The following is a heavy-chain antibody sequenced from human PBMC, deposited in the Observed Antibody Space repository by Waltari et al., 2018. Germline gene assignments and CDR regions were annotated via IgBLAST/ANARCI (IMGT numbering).Heavy chain of an antibody. J-gene: IGHJ3*02. V-gene: IGHV4-59*01. CDR2: VQSSGST. CDR1: GDSLGTNY. CDR3: ARALWRVGTRGDFFDI. D-gene: IGHD1-7*01. Sequence: QVQLRESGPGLVKSSETLSLTCSVSGDSLGTNYWSWIRQSPGKGLEWIGYVQSSGSTDYNPSFRGRVTMFADASKNQFSLTLKSLTAADTATYFCARALWRVGTRGDFFDIWGRGTTVTVS.